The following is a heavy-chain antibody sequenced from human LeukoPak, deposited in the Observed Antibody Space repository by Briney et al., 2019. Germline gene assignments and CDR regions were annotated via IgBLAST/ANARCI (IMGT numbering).Heavy chain of an antibody. V-gene: IGHV3-33*01. D-gene: IGHD3-16*01. J-gene: IGHJ4*02. CDR1: GSTFSSYG. Sequence: GRSLRLSCAASGSTFSSYGIHWVRQAPGKGLEWVAFIWYDGSNKYYADSVKGRFTISRDNAKNTVFLEMNSLRDEDTAVYYCARDRGVTHFDYWGQGTLVTVSS. CDR2: IWYDGSNK. CDR3: ARDRGVTHFDY.